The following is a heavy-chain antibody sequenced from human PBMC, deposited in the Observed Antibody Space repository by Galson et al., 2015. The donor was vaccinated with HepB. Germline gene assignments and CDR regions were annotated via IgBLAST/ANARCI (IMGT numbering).Heavy chain of an antibody. D-gene: IGHD3-10*01. CDR1: GFTFSDYY. J-gene: IGHJ6*02. CDR3: ARDVQGSGSYYYYYYGMDV. V-gene: IGHV3-11*06. Sequence: SLRLSCAASGFTFSDYYMSWIRQAPGKGLEWVSYISSSSSYTNYADSVKGRFTISRDNAKNSLYLQMNSLRAEDTAVYYCARDVQGSGSYYYYYYGMDVWGQGTTVTVSS. CDR2: ISSSSSYT.